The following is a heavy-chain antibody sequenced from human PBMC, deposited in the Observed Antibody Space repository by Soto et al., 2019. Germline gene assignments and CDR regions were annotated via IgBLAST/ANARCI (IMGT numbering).Heavy chain of an antibody. CDR3: AREDVVVPAASDTYYYYYYGMDV. CDR2: ISAYNGNT. V-gene: IGHV1-18*04. CDR1: GYTFTSYG. Sequence: ASVKVSCKASGYTFTSYGISWVRQAPGQGLEWMGWISAYNGNTNYAQKLQGRVTMTTDTSTSTAYMELRSLRSDDTAVYYCAREDVVVPAASDTYYYYYYGMDVWGLGTTVTVSS. D-gene: IGHD2-2*01. J-gene: IGHJ6*02.